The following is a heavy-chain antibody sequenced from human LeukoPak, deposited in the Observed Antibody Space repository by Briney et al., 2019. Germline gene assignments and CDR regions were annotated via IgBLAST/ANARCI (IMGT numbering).Heavy chain of an antibody. CDR1: GGSISSSNYY. CDR2: IYYSGST. J-gene: IGHJ5*02. D-gene: IGHD5-18*01. CDR3: ARAYSYGYGGDWFDP. Sequence: SETLSLTCTVSGGSISSSNYYWGWIRQPPGKGLEWIGSIYYSGSTYYNPSLKSRVTISVDTSKNQFSLKLSSVTAADTAVYYCARAYSYGYGGDWFDPWGQGTLVTVSS. V-gene: IGHV4-39*07.